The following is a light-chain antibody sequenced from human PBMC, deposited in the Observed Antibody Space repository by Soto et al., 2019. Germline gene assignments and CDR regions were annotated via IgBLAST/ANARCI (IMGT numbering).Light chain of an antibody. CDR1: SNDVGTYNR. V-gene: IGLV2-18*02. CDR2: EVN. Sequence: QSALTQPPSVSGSPGQSVIISCTGTSNDVGTYNRVSWYQQPPGTAPKLMIFEVNNRPAGVPDRFSGSKSGNTAPLTISGLQAEDEAVYYCSSYTSSSTYVSGTGTKLTVL. J-gene: IGLJ1*01. CDR3: SSYTSSSTYV.